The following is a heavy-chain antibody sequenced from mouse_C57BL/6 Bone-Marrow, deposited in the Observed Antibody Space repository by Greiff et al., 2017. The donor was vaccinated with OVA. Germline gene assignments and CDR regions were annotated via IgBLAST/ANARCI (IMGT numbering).Heavy chain of an antibody. D-gene: IGHD1-1*01. CDR2: IRNKANNPAT. Sequence: EVKLVESGGGLVQPGGSMKLSCAASGFTFSDAWMDWVRQSPEQGLEWVAEIRNKANNPATYYAESVKGRFTISRDDSKISVYLQMNSLRAEDTGIYDGTRRHGSSHWYFDAWGTGTTVTVSS. J-gene: IGHJ1*03. CDR1: GFTFSDAW. V-gene: IGHV6-6*01. CDR3: TRRHGSSHWYFDA.